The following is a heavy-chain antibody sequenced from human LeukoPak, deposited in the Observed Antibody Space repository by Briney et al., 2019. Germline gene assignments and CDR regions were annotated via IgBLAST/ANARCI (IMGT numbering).Heavy chain of an antibody. CDR3: ARDRLMTYFDY. V-gene: IGHV4-38-2*02. D-gene: IGHD2-21*02. CDR1: GYSISSGYY. J-gene: IGHJ4*02. Sequence: SETLSLTCTVSGYSISSGYYWGWIRQPPGKGLEWIGSIYHSGRTYYNPSLKSRVTISVDTSKNQFSLKLSSVTAADTAVYYCARDRLMTYFDYWGQGTLVTVSS. CDR2: IYHSGRT.